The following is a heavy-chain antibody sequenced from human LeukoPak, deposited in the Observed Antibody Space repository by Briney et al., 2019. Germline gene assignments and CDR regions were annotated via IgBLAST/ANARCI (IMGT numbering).Heavy chain of an antibody. CDR1: GGSFSGYY. D-gene: IGHD2-21*02. Sequence: SETLSLTCAVYGGSFSGYYWSWIRKPPGKGLEWIGEINHSGSTNYNPSLKSRVTISVDTSKNQFSMKLSSVTAADTAVYYCARGLSRTAPLDYWGQGTLVTVSS. CDR2: INHSGST. J-gene: IGHJ4*02. V-gene: IGHV4-34*01. CDR3: ARGLSRTAPLDY.